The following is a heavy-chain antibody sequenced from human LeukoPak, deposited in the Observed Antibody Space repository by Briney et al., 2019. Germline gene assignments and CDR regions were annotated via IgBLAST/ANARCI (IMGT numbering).Heavy chain of an antibody. J-gene: IGHJ4*02. CDR1: GFTFDDYA. CDR3: AKDWDQLLYYFDY. Sequence: GGSLRLSCAASGFTFDDYAMHWVRQAPGKGLEWVSLISWDGGSTYYADPVKGRFTISRDNSKNTLYLQMNSLRAEDTAVYYCAKDWDQLLYYFDYWGQGTLVTVSS. D-gene: IGHD2-2*01. CDR2: ISWDGGST. V-gene: IGHV3-43D*03.